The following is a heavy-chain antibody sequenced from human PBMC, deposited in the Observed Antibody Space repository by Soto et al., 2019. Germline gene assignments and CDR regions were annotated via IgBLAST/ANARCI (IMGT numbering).Heavy chain of an antibody. CDR3: ARDNYGDYAGGQPEYYYYYGMDV. J-gene: IGHJ6*02. D-gene: IGHD4-17*01. CDR2: ISSSSSTI. CDR1: GFTFSSYS. V-gene: IGHV3-48*02. Sequence: GGSLRLSCAASGFTFSSYSMNWVRQAPGKGLEWVSYISSSSSTIYYADSVKGRFPISRDNAKNSLYLQMNSLRDEDTAVYYCARDNYGDYAGGQPEYYYYYGMDVWGQGTTVTVSS.